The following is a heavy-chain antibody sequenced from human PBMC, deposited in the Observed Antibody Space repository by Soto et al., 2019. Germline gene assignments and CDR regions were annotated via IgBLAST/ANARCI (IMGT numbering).Heavy chain of an antibody. CDR2: IRYSGST. J-gene: IGHJ6*02. CDR1: GGSVSSSDYF. CDR3: ARDVFGGYTRV. D-gene: IGHD3-16*02. Sequence: SETLSLTCAVSGGSVSSSDYFWSWIRQSPGKGLEWIGYIRYSGSTDYNPSLKSRVTISLDTSRNQFSLDLTSVTAADTAVYYCARDVFGGYTRVWGLGTSVTVSS. V-gene: IGHV4-30-4*08.